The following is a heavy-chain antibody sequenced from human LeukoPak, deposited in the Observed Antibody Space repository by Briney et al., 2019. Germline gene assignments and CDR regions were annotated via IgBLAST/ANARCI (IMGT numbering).Heavy chain of an antibody. V-gene: IGHV3-21*01. J-gene: IGHJ6*03. CDR2: IGSSSSHI. D-gene: IGHD1-26*01. CDR3: ARVLLGATTINYYYYYMDV. CDR1: GFPFGTYS. Sequence: GGSLRLSCAASGFPFGTYSMNWVRQAPGKGLEWVSSIGSSSSHIYYAGSVKGRFTTSRDNAKNSLYLQMNSLRAEDTAVYYCARVLLGATTINYYYYYMDVWGKGTTVTVSS.